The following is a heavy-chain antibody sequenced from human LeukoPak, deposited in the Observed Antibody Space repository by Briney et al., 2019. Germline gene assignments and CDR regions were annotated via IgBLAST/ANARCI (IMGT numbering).Heavy chain of an antibody. Sequence: GGSLRLSCAASGFTFSSYSMNWARQAPGKGLEWVSSISSSSSYIYYADSVKGRFTISRDNAKNSLYLQMNSLRAEDTAVYYCVVVVVPAAIKWFDPWGQGTLVTVSS. D-gene: IGHD2-2*01. CDR2: ISSSSSYI. J-gene: IGHJ5*02. V-gene: IGHV3-21*01. CDR3: VVVVVPAAIKWFDP. CDR1: GFTFSSYS.